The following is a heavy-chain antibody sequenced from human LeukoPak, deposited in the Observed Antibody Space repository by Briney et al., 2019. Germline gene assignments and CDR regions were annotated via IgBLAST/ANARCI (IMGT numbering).Heavy chain of an antibody. CDR2: VYYSGIT. Sequence: SETLSLTCTVSGGSISNYYWSWIRQSPGKGLEWIGYVYYSGITEYNPSLKSRVTISLDTSKKHFSLKLNSVTAADTAVYYCARESSSTRFDPWGQGTLVTVSS. V-gene: IGHV4-59*01. CDR3: ARESSSTRFDP. J-gene: IGHJ5*02. D-gene: IGHD2-2*01. CDR1: GGSISNYY.